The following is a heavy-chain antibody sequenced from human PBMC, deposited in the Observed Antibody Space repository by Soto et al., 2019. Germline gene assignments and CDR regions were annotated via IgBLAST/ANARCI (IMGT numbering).Heavy chain of an antibody. CDR1: GGSISSNY. V-gene: IGHV4-59*01. CDR3: ARYRREAVAGYTLDN. D-gene: IGHD6-13*01. J-gene: IGHJ4*02. CDR2: VYNSGGT. Sequence: TCTVSGGSISSNYWTWIRQPPGKGLEWIGYVYNSGGTNYNPSLKSRVTISEDTSKSQFSLKVNSMTAADTAVYYCARYRREAVAGYTLDNWGQGILVTVSS.